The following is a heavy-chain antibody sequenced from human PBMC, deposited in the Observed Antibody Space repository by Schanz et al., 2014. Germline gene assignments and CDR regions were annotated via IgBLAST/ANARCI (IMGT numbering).Heavy chain of an antibody. V-gene: IGHV3-33*01. CDR1: GSTFSSYG. CDR2: IWYDENNK. J-gene: IGHJ4*02. CDR3: ARANYRRKINFDY. D-gene: IGHD3-10*01. Sequence: QVQLVESGGGVVQLGRSLRLSCVASGSTFSSYGMHWVRQAPGKGLEWVAVIWYDENNKYYADSVKGRFTMSRDNSKNTLYLQMNSLRAENTAVYYCARANYRRKINFDYWGRGTLVTVSS.